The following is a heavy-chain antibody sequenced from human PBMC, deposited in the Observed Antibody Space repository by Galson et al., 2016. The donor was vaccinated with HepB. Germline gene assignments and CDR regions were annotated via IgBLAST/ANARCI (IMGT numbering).Heavy chain of an antibody. CDR1: GFTLSSYS. CDR2: ITSRSTAI. V-gene: IGHV3-48*04. J-gene: IGHJ6*02. Sequence: SLRLSCAASGFTLSSYSMNWVRQTPGKGLEWVSYITSRSTAIYYADSVKGRFTISGANARNYLYLQMNSLRAEDTAVYYCAREGTGSSSFIYYYYGMDVWGQGTTVTVSS. CDR3: AREGTGSSSFIYYYYGMDV. D-gene: IGHD6-13*01.